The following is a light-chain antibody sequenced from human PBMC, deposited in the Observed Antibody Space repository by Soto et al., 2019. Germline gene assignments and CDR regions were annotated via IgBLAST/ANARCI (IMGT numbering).Light chain of an antibody. CDR2: EVS. J-gene: IGLJ3*02. V-gene: IGLV2-14*02. CDR3: SSLTRSDTWV. CDR1: SSDVGSYNR. Sequence: QSALTQPASVSGSPGQSSTISFTGGSSDVGSYNRVSWYRQHPGKAPQLMIYEVSNRPSGVSNRFSGSKSGNTASLTISGLQAEDEADYFCSSLTRSDTWVIGGGTKLTVL.